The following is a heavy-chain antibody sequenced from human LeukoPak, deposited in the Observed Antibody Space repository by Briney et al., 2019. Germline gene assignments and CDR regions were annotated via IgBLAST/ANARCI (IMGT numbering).Heavy chain of an antibody. V-gene: IGHV1-69*13. Sequence: GASVKVSCKASGGTFSSYAISWVRQAPGQGLEWMGGIIPIFGTANYAQKFQGRVTITADESTSTAYMELSSLRSEDTAVYYCASQGWELREPYYYYYYYMDVWGKGTTVTISS. CDR3: ASQGWELREPYYYYYYYMDV. CDR1: GGTFSSYA. D-gene: IGHD1-26*01. J-gene: IGHJ6*03. CDR2: IIPIFGTA.